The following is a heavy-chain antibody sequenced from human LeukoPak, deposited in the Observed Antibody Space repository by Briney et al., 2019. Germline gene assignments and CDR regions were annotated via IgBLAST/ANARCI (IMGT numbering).Heavy chain of an antibody. CDR2: INHSGST. V-gene: IGHV4-34*01. Sequence: SETLSLTCAVYGGSFSGYYWSWIRQPPGKGLEWIGEINHSGSTNYNPSLKSRVTISVDTSKNQFSLKLSSVTAADTGVYYCARGSSYCSSTSCYAWYFDYWGQGTLVTVSS. CDR1: GGSFSGYY. J-gene: IGHJ4*02. D-gene: IGHD2-2*01. CDR3: ARGSSYCSSTSCYAWYFDY.